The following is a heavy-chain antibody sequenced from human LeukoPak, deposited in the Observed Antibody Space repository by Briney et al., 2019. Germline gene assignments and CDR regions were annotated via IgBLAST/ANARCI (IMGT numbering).Heavy chain of an antibody. CDR1: GDSISSYY. D-gene: IGHD1-26*01. CDR2: IYYSGST. V-gene: IGHV4-59*08. CDR3: ARYSRGELVHYFDY. Sequence: SETLSLTCTVSGDSISSYYWSWIRQPPGKGLEWIGYIYYSGSTNYNPSLKSRVTISVDTSKNQFSLKLSSVTAADTAVYYCARYSRGELVHYFDYWGQGTLVTVSS. J-gene: IGHJ4*02.